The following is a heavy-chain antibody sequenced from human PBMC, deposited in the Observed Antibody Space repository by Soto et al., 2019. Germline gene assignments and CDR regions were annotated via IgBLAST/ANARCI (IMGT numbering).Heavy chain of an antibody. CDR2: ISSSTI. CDR3: ARDDPYDSSGFQLDAFDI. Sequence: EVQLVESGGGLVQPGGSLRLSCAASGFTFSNYGMNWVRQAPGRGLEWVSYISSSTIYYADSVKGRFTISRDNAKNSLYLQMNSLRAEDTAVYYCARDDPYDSSGFQLDAFDIWGQGTMVTVSA. J-gene: IGHJ3*02. V-gene: IGHV3-48*01. D-gene: IGHD3-22*01. CDR1: GFTFSNYG.